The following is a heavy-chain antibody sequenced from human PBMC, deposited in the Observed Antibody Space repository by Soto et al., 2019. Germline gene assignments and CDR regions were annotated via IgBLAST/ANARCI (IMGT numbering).Heavy chain of an antibody. CDR3: ARAAIYSGSYFDAFDI. CDR1: GYTFTGYY. D-gene: IGHD1-26*01. J-gene: IGHJ3*02. V-gene: IGHV1-2*02. Sequence: AASVKVSCKASGYTFTGYYMHWVRQAPGQGLEWMGWINPNSGGTNYAQKFQGRVTMTRDTSISTAYMELSRLRSDDTAVYYCARAAIYSGSYFDAFDIWGQGTMVTVSS. CDR2: INPNSGGT.